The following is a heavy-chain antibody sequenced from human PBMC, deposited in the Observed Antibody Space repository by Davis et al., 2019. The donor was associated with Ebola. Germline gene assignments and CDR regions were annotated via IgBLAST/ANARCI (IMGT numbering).Heavy chain of an antibody. CDR2: INPSGGST. J-gene: IGHJ4*02. D-gene: IGHD4-17*01. Sequence: ASVKVSCKASGYTFTSYYMHWVRQAPGQGLEWMGIINPSGGSTGYAQKFQGRVTMTRNTSISTAYMELSSLRSEDTAVYYCARDYGDYAFDYWGQGTLVTVSS. CDR3: ARDYGDYAFDY. V-gene: IGHV1-46*01. CDR1: GYTFTSYY.